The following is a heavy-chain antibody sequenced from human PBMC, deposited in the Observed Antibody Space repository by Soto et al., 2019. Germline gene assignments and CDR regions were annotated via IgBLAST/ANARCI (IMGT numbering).Heavy chain of an antibody. CDR2: ISYDGSNK. CDR3: AKRLLWFGELFFRDYYFGMDV. D-gene: IGHD3-10*01. J-gene: IGHJ6*02. Sequence: PGGSLRLSCAASGFTFSSYGMHWVRQAPGKGLEWVAVISYDGSNKYYADSVKGRFTISRDNSKNTLYLQMNSLRAEDTAVYYCAKRLLWFGELFFRDYYFGMDVWGQGTTVTVSS. CDR1: GFTFSSYG. V-gene: IGHV3-30*18.